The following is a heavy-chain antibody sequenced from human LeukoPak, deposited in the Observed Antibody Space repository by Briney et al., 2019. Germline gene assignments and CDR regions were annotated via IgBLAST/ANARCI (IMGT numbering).Heavy chain of an antibody. V-gene: IGHV1-18*04. CDR1: GYTFTSYA. Sequence: GASLKVSCKASGYTFTSYAISWVRQAPVQRLEWMGGITTYNGNTNSAQKLQGRVTMTTDTSTSTAYMELRSLRSDDTAVYYCASAGIAVAGTIFYFQHWGQGTLVTVSS. J-gene: IGHJ1*01. CDR3: ASAGIAVAGTIFYFQH. CDR2: ITTYNGNT. D-gene: IGHD6-19*01.